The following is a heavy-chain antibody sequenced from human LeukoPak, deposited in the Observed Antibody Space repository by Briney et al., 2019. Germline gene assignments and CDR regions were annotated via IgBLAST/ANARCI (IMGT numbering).Heavy chain of an antibody. D-gene: IGHD1-26*01. CDR2: ISSSSSYI. Sequence: NPGGSLRLSCAASGFTFSSYSMNWVRQAPGKGLEWVSSISSSSSYIYYADSVKGRFTISRDNAKNSLYLQMNSLRAEDTAVYYCARDSDPAGRYPVRWGQGTLVTVSS. V-gene: IGHV3-21*01. CDR3: ARDSDPAGRYPVR. CDR1: GFTFSSYS. J-gene: IGHJ4*02.